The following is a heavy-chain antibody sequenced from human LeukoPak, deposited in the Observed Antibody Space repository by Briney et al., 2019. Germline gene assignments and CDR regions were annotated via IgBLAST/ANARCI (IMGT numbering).Heavy chain of an antibody. CDR3: AKTFYSGSGSELPHH. V-gene: IGHV1-69*04. CDR2: IIPILGIA. CDR1: GGTFSSYG. Sequence: ASVKVSCKASGGTFSSYGISWVRQAPGQGLEWMGRIIPILGIANYAQKFQGRVTITADKSTSTAYMELSSLKSEDTAEYYCAKTFYSGSGSELPHHWGQGTLVTVSS. D-gene: IGHD3-10*01. J-gene: IGHJ1*01.